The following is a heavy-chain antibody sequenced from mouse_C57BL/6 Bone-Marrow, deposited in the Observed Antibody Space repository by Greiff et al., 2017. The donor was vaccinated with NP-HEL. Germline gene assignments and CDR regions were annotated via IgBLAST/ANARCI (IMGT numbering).Heavy chain of an antibody. CDR3: ARRSNFDYAMDY. CDR1: GYTFTTYP. CDR2: FHPYNDDT. D-gene: IGHD1-1*01. J-gene: IGHJ4*01. V-gene: IGHV1-47*01. Sequence: VQLQQSGAELVKPGASVKMSCKASGYTFTTYPIEWMKQSHGKCLEWIGTFHPYNDDTKYNEKFKGKATLTVEKSSSTVYLDLSRLTSDDSAVYYCARRSNFDYAMDYWGQGTSVTVSS.